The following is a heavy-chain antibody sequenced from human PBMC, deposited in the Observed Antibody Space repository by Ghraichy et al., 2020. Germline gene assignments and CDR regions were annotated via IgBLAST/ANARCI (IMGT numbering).Heavy chain of an antibody. D-gene: IGHD6-13*01. CDR1: GGSISSYY. CDR2: IYYSGST. Sequence: GSLRLSCTVSGGSISSYYWSWIRQPPGKGLEWIGYIYYSGSTNYNPSLKSRVTISVDTSKNQFSLKLSSVTAADTAVYYCARTPYSSSWIYSFDYWGQGTLVTVSS. J-gene: IGHJ4*02. CDR3: ARTPYSSSWIYSFDY. V-gene: IGHV4-59*01.